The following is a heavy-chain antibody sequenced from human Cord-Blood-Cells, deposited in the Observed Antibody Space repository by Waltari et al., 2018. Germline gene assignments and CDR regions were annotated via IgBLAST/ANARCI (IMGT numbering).Heavy chain of an antibody. D-gene: IGHD6-19*01. Sequence: EVQLVESGGGLVQPGGSLRLSCAASGFTFDDYAMTLVRQAPGKGLEWVSLISGDGGSTYADSVKGRFTISRDNSKNSLYLQMNSLRTEDTALYYCAKDIGPVAEYFQHWGQGTLVTVSS. CDR2: ISGDGGST. CDR1: GFTFDDYA. CDR3: AKDIGPVAEYFQH. J-gene: IGHJ1*01. V-gene: IGHV3-43*02.